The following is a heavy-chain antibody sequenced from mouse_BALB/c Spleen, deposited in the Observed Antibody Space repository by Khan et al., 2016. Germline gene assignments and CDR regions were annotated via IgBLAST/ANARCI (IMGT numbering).Heavy chain of an antibody. CDR3: GSEGGGVEY. Sequence: QVQLQQPGAELVKPGASVKLSCKASGYTFTSYWMHWVKQRPGQGLEWIGEINPSTGRTTYNEKFKSKSTLTVDQSSSTAYLPLRSLTSEDSAAFEGGSEGGGVEYWGQGSLVAVAA. V-gene: IGHV1S81*02. J-gene: IGHJ3*01. CDR2: INPSTGRT. CDR1: GYTFTSYW.